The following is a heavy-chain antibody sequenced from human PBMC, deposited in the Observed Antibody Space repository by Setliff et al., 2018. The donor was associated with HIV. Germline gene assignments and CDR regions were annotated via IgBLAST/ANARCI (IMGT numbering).Heavy chain of an antibody. CDR3: AKELGFWSGYSGLPLAY. CDR2: IWYDGSNK. J-gene: IGHJ4*02. V-gene: IGHV3-33*03. CDR1: GFTFSNYG. Sequence: GGSLRLSCAASGFTFSNYGMHWVRQAPGKGLEWVSVIWYDGSNKYYTDSVKGQFTISRDNSKNTLYLQMNSLRAEDTAVYYCAKELGFWSGYSGLPLAYWGQGTLVTAPQ. D-gene: IGHD3-3*01.